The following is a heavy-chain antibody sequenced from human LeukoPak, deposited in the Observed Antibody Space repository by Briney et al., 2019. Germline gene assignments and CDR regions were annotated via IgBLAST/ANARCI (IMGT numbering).Heavy chain of an antibody. CDR2: IYYSGST. J-gene: IGHJ2*01. CDR1: GGSISSYY. CDR3: ASRIAVADYWYFDL. V-gene: IGHV4-59*01. Sequence: SETLSLTCTVSGGSISSYYWSWIRQPPGKGLEWIGYIYYSGSTNYNPSLKSRVTISVDTSKNQFSLKLSSVTAADTAVYYCASRIAVADYWYFDLWGRGTLVTVSS. D-gene: IGHD6-19*01.